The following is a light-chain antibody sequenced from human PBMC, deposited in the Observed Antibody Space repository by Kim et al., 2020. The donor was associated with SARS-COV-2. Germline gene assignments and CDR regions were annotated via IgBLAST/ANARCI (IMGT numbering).Light chain of an antibody. J-gene: IGLJ2*01. V-gene: IGLV3-19*01. CDR3: NSRDTNDIVL. Sequence: SSELTQDSAVSVPLGQTVRITCQGDSLRSYYATWYQQKPGQAPILLIYGKNNRPSGIPDRFSGSSSGNTASLTIPGTQAGDEADYYCNSRDTNDIVLFGGGTQLTVL. CDR2: GKN. CDR1: SLRSYY.